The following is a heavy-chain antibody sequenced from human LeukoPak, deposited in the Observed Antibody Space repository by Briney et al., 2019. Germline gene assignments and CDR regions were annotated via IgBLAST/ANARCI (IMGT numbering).Heavy chain of an antibody. CDR2: ISAYNGNT. V-gene: IGHV1-18*01. CDR3: ARDSQQLVDP. Sequence: ASVKVSCKASGYTFTSYGVSWVRQAPGQGLEWMGWISAYNGNTNYAQKFQGRVTMTRDTSTSAVYMELSSLRSEDTAVYYCARDSQQLVDPWGQGTLVTVSS. D-gene: IGHD6-13*01. J-gene: IGHJ5*02. CDR1: GYTFTSYG.